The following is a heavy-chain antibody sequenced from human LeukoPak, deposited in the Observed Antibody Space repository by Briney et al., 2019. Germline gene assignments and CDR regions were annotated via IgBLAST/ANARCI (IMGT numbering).Heavy chain of an antibody. CDR1: GGSFNGHH. D-gene: IGHD2-2*01. Sequence: SETLSLTCAVYGGSFNGHHWTWIRQAPGKGLEWIGEIKHSGSTNYNPSLKSRATISVDTSKNQFSLKLSSVTAADTAVYYCARVKDIVVVPAATASVWFDPWGQGTLVTVSS. CDR2: IKHSGST. V-gene: IGHV4-34*09. J-gene: IGHJ5*02. CDR3: ARVKDIVVVPAATASVWFDP.